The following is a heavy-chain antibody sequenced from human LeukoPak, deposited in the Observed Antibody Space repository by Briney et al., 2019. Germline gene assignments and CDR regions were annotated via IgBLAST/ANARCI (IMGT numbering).Heavy chain of an antibody. Sequence: ASVKLSCTASGYTFTSYDINWVRQATGQGLEWMGWMNPNSGNTGYAQKFQGRVTMTRNTSISTAYMELSSLRSEDTAVYYCARVRQGYGDYVGWGQGTLVTVSS. CDR1: GYTFTSYD. CDR3: ARVRQGYGDYVG. D-gene: IGHD4-17*01. CDR2: MNPNSGNT. V-gene: IGHV1-8*01. J-gene: IGHJ4*02.